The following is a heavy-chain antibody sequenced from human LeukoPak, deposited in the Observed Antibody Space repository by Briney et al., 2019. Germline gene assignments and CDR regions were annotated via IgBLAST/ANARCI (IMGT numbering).Heavy chain of an antibody. Sequence: ASETLSLTCTVSGGSISSGSYYWSWIRQPAGKGLEWIGRIYTSGSTNYNPSLKSRVTISVDTSKNQFSLKLSSVTAADTAVYYCARDTFGVVRGAVYWGQGTLVTVSS. CDR1: GGSISSGSYY. CDR3: ARDTFGVVRGAVY. D-gene: IGHD3-3*01. J-gene: IGHJ4*02. V-gene: IGHV4-61*02. CDR2: IYTSGST.